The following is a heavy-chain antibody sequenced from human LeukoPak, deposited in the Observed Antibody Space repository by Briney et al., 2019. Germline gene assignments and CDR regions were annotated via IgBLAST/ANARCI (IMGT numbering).Heavy chain of an antibody. J-gene: IGHJ3*02. D-gene: IGHD3-22*01. CDR1: GGSIRPYY. CDR2: IYYSGST. Sequence: SETLSLTCTVSGGSIRPYYWSWIRQSPGKGLVWIGYIYYSGSTNYNPSLKSRVTISVDMSKNQFSLKLSSVTAADTALYYCATHLTYYYDSSGYPRDAFDIWGQGTTVTVSS. V-gene: IGHV4-59*08. CDR3: ATHLTYYYDSSGYPRDAFDI.